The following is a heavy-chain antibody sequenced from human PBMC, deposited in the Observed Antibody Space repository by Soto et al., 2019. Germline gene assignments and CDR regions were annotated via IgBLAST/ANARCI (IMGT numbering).Heavy chain of an antibody. J-gene: IGHJ4*02. CDR2: INPNSGGT. V-gene: IGHV1-2*02. CDR1: GYTFTGYY. D-gene: IGHD3-16*02. Sequence: ASVKVSCKASGYTFTGYYMHWVRQAPGQGLEWMGWINPNSGGTNYAQKFQGRVTMTRDTYISTAYMELSRLRSDDTAVYYCNVITFGGVIVNDYWGQGTMVTVSS. CDR3: NVITFGGVIVNDY.